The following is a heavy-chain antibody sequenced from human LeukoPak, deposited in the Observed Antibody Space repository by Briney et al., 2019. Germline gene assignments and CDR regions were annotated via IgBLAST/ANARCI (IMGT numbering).Heavy chain of an antibody. D-gene: IGHD4-11*01. V-gene: IGHV4-59*12. Sequence: PSETLSLTCTVSGGSISSYYWSLIRQPPGKGLKWIGSIYHSGSTYYNPSLKSRVTISVDTSKNQFSLKLSSVTAADTAVYYCARDLNTGHDYWGQGTLVTVSS. J-gene: IGHJ4*02. CDR1: GGSISSYY. CDR3: ARDLNTGHDY. CDR2: IYHSGST.